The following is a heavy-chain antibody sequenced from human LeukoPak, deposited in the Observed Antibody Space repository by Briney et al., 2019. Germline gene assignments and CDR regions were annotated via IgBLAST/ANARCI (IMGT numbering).Heavy chain of an antibody. CDR2: IYHSGST. CDR3: AREGPHGSGIYYNPLDY. D-gene: IGHD3-10*01. CDR1: GYSISSGFY. V-gene: IGHV4-38-2*02. J-gene: IGHJ4*02. Sequence: SETLSLTCSVSGYSISSGFYWAWVRQPPGKGLEWIGSIYHSGSTYNNPSHKSRVTVSLDTSKNQFSLKLISVTAADTALYYCAREGPHGSGIYYNPLDYWGQGALVIVSS.